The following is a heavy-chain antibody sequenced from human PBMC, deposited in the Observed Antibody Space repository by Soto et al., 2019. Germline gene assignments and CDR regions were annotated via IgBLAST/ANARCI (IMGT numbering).Heavy chain of an antibody. Sequence: PGEPRKISCQGSGFRFTTYWISWVRPLPGRGLEWMGRIDPGDSYTNYSPSFQGHVTISVDKSINTAYLQWSSLKASDAAMYFCVRHSSTSVRAPLEDWGQGTLVTVSS. CDR2: IDPGDSYT. V-gene: IGHV5-10-1*01. CDR1: GFRFTTYW. CDR3: VRHSSTSVRAPLED. D-gene: IGHD2-2*01. J-gene: IGHJ4*02.